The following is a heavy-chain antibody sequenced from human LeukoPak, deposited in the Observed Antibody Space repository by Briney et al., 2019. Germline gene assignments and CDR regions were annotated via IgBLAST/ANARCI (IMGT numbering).Heavy chain of an antibody. J-gene: IGHJ4*02. CDR3: ARGGYYYDSVDY. Sequence: PGGSLRLSCVASGFSFTGVWMNWVRQAPGKGLEWVSSISSSSSYIYYADSVKGRFTISRDNAKNSLYLQMNSLRAEDTAVYYCARGGYYYDSVDYWGQGTLVTVSS. CDR1: GFSFTGVW. CDR2: ISSSSSYI. D-gene: IGHD3-22*01. V-gene: IGHV3-21*01.